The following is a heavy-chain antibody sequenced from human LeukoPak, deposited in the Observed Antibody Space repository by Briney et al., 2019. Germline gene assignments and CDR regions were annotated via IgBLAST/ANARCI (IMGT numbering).Heavy chain of an antibody. J-gene: IGHJ4*02. Sequence: GGSLRLSCAASGFTFSGYWMCWVREGPGTGLEWGANINQDVGDKYNMDSVKGRVSISRDNVNHSLYLQKNSLRAEDTAVFYCAKQRGQGYYFDYWRQGNLVTVFS. V-gene: IGHV3-7*01. CDR3: AKQRGQGYYFDY. CDR2: INQDVGDK. CDR1: GFTFSGYW. D-gene: IGHD1/OR15-1a*01.